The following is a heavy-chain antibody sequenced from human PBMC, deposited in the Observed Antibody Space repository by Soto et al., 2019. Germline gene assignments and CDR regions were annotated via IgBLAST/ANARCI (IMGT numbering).Heavy chain of an antibody. CDR1: VFTFSTDT. V-gene: IGHV3-48*01. D-gene: IGHD6-13*01. Sequence: GGSLRLSCAASVFTFSTDTMYLVRQAPGKGLEWISHITSSSTTIYYADSVKGRFTISRDNAKNSLHLQMNSLSAEDTAVYYCAREGGLSSSWHYFDLWGQGT. J-gene: IGHJ4*02. CDR2: ITSSSTTI. CDR3: AREGGLSSSWHYFDL.